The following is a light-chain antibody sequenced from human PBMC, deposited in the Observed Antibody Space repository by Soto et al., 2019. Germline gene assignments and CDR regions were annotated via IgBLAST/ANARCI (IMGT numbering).Light chain of an antibody. CDR1: SGDVGGYDF. J-gene: IGLJ2*01. CDR2: HVS. CDR3: SSFTSSTAVV. Sequence: QSALTQPRSVSGSPGQSVTIFCTGTSGDVGGYDFVSWYQQNPGKAPSLMIFHVSQRPSGVPDRFSGSKSGNTASLTISGLQAEDEADYYCSSFTSSTAVVFGGGTKLTVL. V-gene: IGLV2-11*01.